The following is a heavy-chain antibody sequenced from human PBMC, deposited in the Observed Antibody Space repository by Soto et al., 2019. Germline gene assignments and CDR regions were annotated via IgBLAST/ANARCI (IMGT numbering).Heavy chain of an antibody. CDR2: IYYSGST. V-gene: IGHV4-59*01. CDR3: AREGNGYSYGP. D-gene: IGHD5-18*01. CDR1: GGSISSYY. Sequence: SETLSLTCTVSGGSISSYYWSWIRQPPGKGLEWIGYIYYSGSTYYNPSLKSRVTISVDRSKNQFSLKLSSVTAADTAVYYCAREGNGYSYGPWGQGTLVTVSS. J-gene: IGHJ5*02.